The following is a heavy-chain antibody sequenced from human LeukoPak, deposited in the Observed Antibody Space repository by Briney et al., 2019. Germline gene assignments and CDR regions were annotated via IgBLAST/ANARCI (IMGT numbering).Heavy chain of an antibody. V-gene: IGHV3-30-3*01. CDR3: ARGSGGGSGWYLFDP. D-gene: IGHD6-19*01. CDR1: GFTFSSYA. Sequence: GGSLRLSCGASGFTFSSYAMHWVRQAPGKGLEWVAVISYDGSNKNYADSVKGRFTISRDNSKNTLYLQMNSLRAEDTAVYYCARGSGGGSGWYLFDPWGQGTLVTVSS. J-gene: IGHJ5*02. CDR2: ISYDGSNK.